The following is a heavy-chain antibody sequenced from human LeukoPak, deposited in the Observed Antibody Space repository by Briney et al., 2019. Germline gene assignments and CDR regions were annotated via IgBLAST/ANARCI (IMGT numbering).Heavy chain of an antibody. J-gene: IGHJ5*02. D-gene: IGHD2-15*01. V-gene: IGHV3-74*01. Sequence: GGSLRLSCAASGFTFSSYWMHWVRQAPGKGPVWVSRINNDGSGTTYADSVKGRFTISRDDAKNTLYLQMNSLGAEDTAVYYCVRGGESTWSWGQGTLVTVSS. CDR1: GFTFSSYW. CDR3: VRGGESTWS. CDR2: INNDGSGT.